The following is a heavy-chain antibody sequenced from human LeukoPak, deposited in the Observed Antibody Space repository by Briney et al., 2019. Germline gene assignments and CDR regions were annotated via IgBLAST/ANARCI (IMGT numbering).Heavy chain of an antibody. CDR2: IYSGGST. V-gene: IGHV3-66*01. D-gene: IGHD6-19*01. Sequence: GGSLRLSCAASGFTVSSNYMSWVRQAPGKGLEWVSVIYSGGSTYYADSVKGRFTISRDNSKNTLYLQMNSLRAEDTAVYYCAKSPPWLVYDYGMDVWGQGTTVTVSS. CDR1: GFTVSSNY. J-gene: IGHJ6*02. CDR3: AKSPPWLVYDYGMDV.